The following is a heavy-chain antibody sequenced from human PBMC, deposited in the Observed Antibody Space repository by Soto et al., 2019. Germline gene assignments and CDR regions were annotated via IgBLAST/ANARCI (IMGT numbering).Heavy chain of an antibody. CDR3: ARGVRHYDSSGYPPDY. D-gene: IGHD3-22*01. Sequence: PLEILSLTCTVSGGSISSYCWSWIRQPPGKGLEWIGYIYYSGSTNYNPSLKSRVTISVDTSKNQFSLKLSSVTAADTAVYYCARGVRHYDSSGYPPDYWGQGTLVTVSS. CDR2: IYYSGST. J-gene: IGHJ4*02. CDR1: GGSISSYC. V-gene: IGHV4-59*01.